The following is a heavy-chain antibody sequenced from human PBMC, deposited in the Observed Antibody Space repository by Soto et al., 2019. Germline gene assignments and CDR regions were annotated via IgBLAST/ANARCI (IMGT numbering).Heavy chain of an antibody. J-gene: IGHJ3*02. CDR3: AXXXYGXGAFDI. CDR1: GGSISSGGYY. V-gene: IGHV4-31*03. CDR2: IYYSGST. Sequence: QVQLQESGPGLVKPSQTLSLTCTVSGGSISSGGYYWSWIRQHPGKGLEWIGYIYYSGSTYYNPSLKSRVTISVDTSKNQFSLKLSSVTAADTAVXXCAXXXYGXGAFDIWGQGTMVTVSS. D-gene: IGHD4-17*01.